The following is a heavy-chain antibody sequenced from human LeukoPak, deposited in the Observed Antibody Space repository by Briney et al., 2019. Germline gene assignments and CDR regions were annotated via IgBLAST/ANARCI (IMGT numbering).Heavy chain of an antibody. CDR2: NTPIFGPA. V-gene: IGHV1-69*05. CDR3: ARGRLWPDY. J-gene: IGHJ4*02. Sequence: SVKVSCKASGGTFISYAISWVRQAAGQGLEWTGENTPIFGPANDAQNFQGRDTIPTDESTSTAYMELSSLRSEDTAVYYCARGRLWPDYWGQGTLVTVSS. D-gene: IGHD5-18*01. CDR1: GGTFISYA.